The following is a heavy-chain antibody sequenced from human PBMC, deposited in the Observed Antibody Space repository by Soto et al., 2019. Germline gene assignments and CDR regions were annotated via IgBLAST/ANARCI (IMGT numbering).Heavy chain of an antibody. Sequence: PGGPLRLSCAASGFTFSDYYMSWIRQAPGKGLEWVSYISSSGSTIYYADSVKGRFTISRDNAKNSLYLQMNSLRAEDTAVYYCARGGVVVTAMGPEWYFDLWGRGTLVTVSS. V-gene: IGHV3-11*01. J-gene: IGHJ2*01. CDR1: GFTFSDYY. CDR2: ISSSGSTI. CDR3: ARGGVVVTAMGPEWYFDL. D-gene: IGHD2-21*02.